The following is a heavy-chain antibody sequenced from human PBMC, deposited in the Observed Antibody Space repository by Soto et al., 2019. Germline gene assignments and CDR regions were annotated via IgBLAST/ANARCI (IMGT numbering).Heavy chain of an antibody. CDR3: ARGGLTIFGVVTPFDP. J-gene: IGHJ5*02. V-gene: IGHV1-18*01. D-gene: IGHD3-3*01. CDR1: GYTSTSYG. CDR2: ISAYNGNT. Sequence: GASVKVSCKASGYTSTSYGISWVRQAPGQGLEWMGWISAYNGNTNYAQKLQGRVTMTTDTSTSTAYMELRSLRSDDTAVYYCARGGLTIFGVVTPFDPWGQGTLVTVSS.